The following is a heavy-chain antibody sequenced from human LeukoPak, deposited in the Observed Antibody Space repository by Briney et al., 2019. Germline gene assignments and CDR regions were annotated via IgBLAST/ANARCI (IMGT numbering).Heavy chain of an antibody. CDR1: GLSFSSYW. Sequence: PGGSLRLSCAVSGLSFSSYWMHWVRQAPGKGLVWVARTNLHGTAIDYAGSVKGRFTISRDNAKNTLFLQMNSLRAEDTAGYYCASVYTYVSLGDHWGQGSLVTVSS. CDR3: ASVYTYVSLGDH. V-gene: IGHV3-74*01. J-gene: IGHJ4*02. CDR2: TNLHGTAI. D-gene: IGHD3-16*01.